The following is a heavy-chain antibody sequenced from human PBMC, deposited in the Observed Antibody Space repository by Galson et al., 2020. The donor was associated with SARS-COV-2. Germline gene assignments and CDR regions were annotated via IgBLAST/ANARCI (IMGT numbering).Heavy chain of an antibody. J-gene: IGHJ4*02. CDR3: ARGMSFGFVAALDY. Sequence: GGSLRLSCAASGFTFSSYWMHWVRQAPGKGLVWVSRINSDGSSTSYADSVKGQFTISRDNAKNTLYLQMNSLRAEDTAVYYCARGMSFGFVAALDYWGQGTLVTVSS. CDR2: INSDGSST. D-gene: IGHD6-6*01. V-gene: IGHV3-74*01. CDR1: GFTFSSYW.